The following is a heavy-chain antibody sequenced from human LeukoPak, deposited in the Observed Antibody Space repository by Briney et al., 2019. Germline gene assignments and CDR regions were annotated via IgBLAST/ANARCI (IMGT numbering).Heavy chain of an antibody. CDR3: ARHVGGGPVDY. D-gene: IGHD1-26*01. CDR1: GGSISSYY. Sequence: PSETLSLTCTASGGSISSYYWSWIRQPPGKGLEWIGYIYTSGSTNYNPSRQSRVTISVDTSKNQFSLKLSSVTAADTAVYYCARHVGGGPVDYWGQGTLVTVSS. CDR2: IYTSGST. J-gene: IGHJ4*02. V-gene: IGHV4-4*09.